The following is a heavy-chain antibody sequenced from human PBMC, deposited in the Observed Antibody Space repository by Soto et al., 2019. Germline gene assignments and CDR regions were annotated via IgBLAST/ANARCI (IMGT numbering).Heavy chain of an antibody. CDR3: ARHRSDFWSGYNLSWFDP. D-gene: IGHD3-3*01. CDR2: IYYSGST. Sequence: PSETLSLTCTVSAGSISSSSYYWGWIRQPPGKGLEWIGSIYYSGSTYYNPSLKSRVTISVDTSKNQFSLKLSSVTAADTAVYYCARHRSDFWSGYNLSWFDPWGQGTLVTVSS. J-gene: IGHJ5*02. CDR1: AGSISSSSYY. V-gene: IGHV4-39*01.